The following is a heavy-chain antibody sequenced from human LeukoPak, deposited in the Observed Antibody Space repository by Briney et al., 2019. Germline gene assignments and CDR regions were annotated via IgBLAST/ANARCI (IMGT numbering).Heavy chain of an antibody. CDR2: IKQDGSEI. J-gene: IGHJ4*02. CDR1: GFTFSTYW. Sequence: GGSLRLSCAASGFTFSTYWMSWVRQAPGKELEWVANIKQDGSEIYYVDSVKGRFTISRDNAKNSLYLQMNSLRAEDTAVYYCVRDKLTGASRLDYWGQGTLLTVSS. V-gene: IGHV3-7*03. D-gene: IGHD7-27*01. CDR3: VRDKLTGASRLDY.